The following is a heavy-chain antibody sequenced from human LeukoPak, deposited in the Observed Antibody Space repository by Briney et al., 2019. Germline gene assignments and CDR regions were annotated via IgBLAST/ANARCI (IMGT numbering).Heavy chain of an antibody. V-gene: IGHV4-59*11. CDR2: VYDIGST. D-gene: IGHD3/OR15-3a*01. J-gene: IGHJ6*03. CDR3: ARDKGGLGRGYYYMDV. CDR1: GGSIGSHY. Sequence: SETLSLTCTVSGGSIGSHYWTWIRQTPGKGLEWIGYVYDIGSTKYNPSLKSRVTISVDTSKNQFSLRLSSVTAADTAVYYCARDKGGLGRGYYYMDVWGKGTTVTVSS.